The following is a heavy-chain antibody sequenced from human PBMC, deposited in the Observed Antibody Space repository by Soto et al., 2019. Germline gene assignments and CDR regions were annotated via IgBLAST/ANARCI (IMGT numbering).Heavy chain of an antibody. CDR1: GGSISSYY. J-gene: IGHJ4*02. Sequence: QVQLQESGPGLVKPSETLSLTCTVSGGSISSYYWSWIRQSPGKGLEWIGYIYYSGSTNYNPSLTRRATISVDTPKLQFSLKLSSVNAADTAVYYCARRVGSSFDYWGPGTLVTVSS. V-gene: IGHV4-59*08. CDR2: IYYSGST. CDR3: ARRVGSSFDY. D-gene: IGHD2-15*01.